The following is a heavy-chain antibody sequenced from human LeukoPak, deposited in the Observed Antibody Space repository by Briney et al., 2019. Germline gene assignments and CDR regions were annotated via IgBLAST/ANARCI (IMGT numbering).Heavy chain of an antibody. CDR1: GFTFSTFW. D-gene: IGHD2-15*01. CDR3: AGRSSEYYYYYMDV. CDR2: IYSGGST. J-gene: IGHJ6*03. V-gene: IGHV3-53*01. Sequence: PGGSLRLSCAASGFTFSTFWMTWVRQAPGKGLEWVSVIYSGGSTYYADSVKGRFTISRDNSKNTLYLQMNSLRAEDTAVYYCAGRSSEYYYYYMDVWGKGTTVTVSS.